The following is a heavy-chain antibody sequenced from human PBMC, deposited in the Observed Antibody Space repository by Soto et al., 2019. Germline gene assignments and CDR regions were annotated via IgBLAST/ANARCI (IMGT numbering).Heavy chain of an antibody. Sequence: SETLSLTCAGYGGSFSGYYWSWIRQPPGKGLEWIGEINHSGSTNYNPSLKSRVTISVDTSKNQFSLKLSSVTAADTAVYYCARTRGWAVAGHWGQGTLVTVS. CDR2: INHSGST. CDR3: ARTRGWAVAGH. J-gene: IGHJ4*02. V-gene: IGHV4-34*01. CDR1: GGSFSGYY. D-gene: IGHD6-19*01.